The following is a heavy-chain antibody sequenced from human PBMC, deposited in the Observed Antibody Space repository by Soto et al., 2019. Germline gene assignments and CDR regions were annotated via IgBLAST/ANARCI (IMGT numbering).Heavy chain of an antibody. D-gene: IGHD1-26*01. CDR1: TFSMYS. CDR2: ISSGSAYI. J-gene: IGHJ5*02. V-gene: IGHV3-21*06. CDR3: ARDQGGSYDSWFDP. Sequence: EVQVVESGGGLVKPGGSLRLSCTFTFSMYSMNWVRQAPGKGLEWVASISSGSAYIKYAESVKGRFTISRDNAKTSLHLQMNRLRAEDTAIYHCARDQGGSYDSWFDPWGQITLVTVSS.